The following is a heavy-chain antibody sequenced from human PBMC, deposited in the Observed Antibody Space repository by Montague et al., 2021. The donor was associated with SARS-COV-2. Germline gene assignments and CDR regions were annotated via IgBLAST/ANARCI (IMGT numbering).Heavy chain of an antibody. D-gene: IGHD3-22*01. CDR3: ARDRRYYDSSVYPGVAYNWFDP. CDR1: GFTFSSYA. CDR2: ISYDGSNK. Sequence: SLRLSCAAFGFTFSSYAMHWVRQAPGKGLGWVAVISYDGSNKYYADSVKGRFTISRDNSKNTLYLQMNSLRAEDTAVYYCARDRRYYDSSVYPGVAYNWFDPWGQGTLVTVSS. V-gene: IGHV3-30-3*01. J-gene: IGHJ5*02.